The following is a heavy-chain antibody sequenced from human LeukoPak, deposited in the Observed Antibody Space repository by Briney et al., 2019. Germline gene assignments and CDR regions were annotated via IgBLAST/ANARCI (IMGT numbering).Heavy chain of an antibody. J-gene: IGHJ4*02. CDR1: GFTFSSYA. CDR3: ARVHPKFYCGGDCYHRGYFDY. Sequence: GGSLRLSCAASGFTFSSYAMHWVRQAPGKGLEWVAVISYDGSNKYYADSVKGRFTISRDNSKNTLYLQMNSLRAEDTAVYYCARVHPKFYCGGDCYHRGYFDYWGQGTLVTVSS. D-gene: IGHD2-21*01. V-gene: IGHV3-30-3*01. CDR2: ISYDGSNK.